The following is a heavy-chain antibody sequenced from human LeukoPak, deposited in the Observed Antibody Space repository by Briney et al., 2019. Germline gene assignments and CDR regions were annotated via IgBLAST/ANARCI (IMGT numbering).Heavy chain of an antibody. J-gene: IGHJ4*02. CDR1: GFTFSDRH. CDR2: SKDKANRYTT. V-gene: IGHV3-72*01. D-gene: IGHD1-26*01. Sequence: GGSLRLSCAASGFTFSDRHMDWVRQAPGKGLEWVGRSKDKANRYTTEYAASVKGRFTISRDDSKKSVYLRMNSLKTEDTAVYYCAKKRSGSNYPFDYWGQGTLVTVSS. CDR3: AKKRSGSNYPFDY.